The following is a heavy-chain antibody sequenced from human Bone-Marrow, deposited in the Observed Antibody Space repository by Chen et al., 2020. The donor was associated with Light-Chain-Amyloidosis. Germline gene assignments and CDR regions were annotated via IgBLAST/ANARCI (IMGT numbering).Heavy chain of an antibody. V-gene: IGHV3-9*01. Sequence: EVQLVESGGGLVQPGRSLRLSCAASGVTFNDYAMCWVRQAPGKGLGWVSGISWKSGEMAYSDSVRGRFTISRDNSKNALFLQMNSLRADDTAVYYCAKDISYDDILPGYPADAFDIWGQGTMVTVSS. J-gene: IGHJ3*02. D-gene: IGHD3-9*01. CDR2: ISWKSGEM. CDR1: GVTFNDYA. CDR3: AKDISYDDILPGYPADAFDI.